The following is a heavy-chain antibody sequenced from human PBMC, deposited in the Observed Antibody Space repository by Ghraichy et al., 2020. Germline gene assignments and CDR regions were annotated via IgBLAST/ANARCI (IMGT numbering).Heavy chain of an antibody. Sequence: SETLSLTCAVYGGSFSGYYWSWIRQPPGKGLEWIGEINHSGSTNYNPSLKSRVTISVDTSKNQFSLKLSSVTAADTAVYYCARGNIVVVKGPVHFRLRTIEDYWGQGTLVTVSS. V-gene: IGHV4-34*01. CDR2: INHSGST. CDR3: ARGNIVVVKGPVHFRLRTIEDY. D-gene: IGHD2-21*01. J-gene: IGHJ4*02. CDR1: GGSFSGYY.